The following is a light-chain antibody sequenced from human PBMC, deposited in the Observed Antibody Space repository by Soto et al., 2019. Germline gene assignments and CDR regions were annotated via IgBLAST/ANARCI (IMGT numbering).Light chain of an antibody. CDR1: QSVSSSY. V-gene: IGKV3-20*01. CDR3: QQCGSAPLT. Sequence: EIVLTQSPGTLSLSPGERATLSCRASQSVSSSYLAWYQQKPGQAPRLLIYGASSRATGVPDRFSGSGSETEFTLTISRLEPEDFAVYYCQQCGSAPLTFGQGTKGEIK. CDR2: GAS. J-gene: IGKJ1*01.